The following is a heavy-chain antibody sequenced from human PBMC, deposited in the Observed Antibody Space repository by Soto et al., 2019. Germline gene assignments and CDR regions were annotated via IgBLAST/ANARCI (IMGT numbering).Heavy chain of an antibody. CDR3: AIESNSGYEAGDY. Sequence: QVQLVQSGAEGKKPGASVKVSCKASGYTFTSYGISWGRQAPGQGLEWMGWISAYNGNTNYAQKLQGRVTMTTDTCTSTAYMELRSLGSDGTAVYYCAIESNSGYEAGDYWGQGTLVTVSS. V-gene: IGHV1-18*04. J-gene: IGHJ4*02. D-gene: IGHD5-12*01. CDR2: ISAYNGNT. CDR1: GYTFTSYG.